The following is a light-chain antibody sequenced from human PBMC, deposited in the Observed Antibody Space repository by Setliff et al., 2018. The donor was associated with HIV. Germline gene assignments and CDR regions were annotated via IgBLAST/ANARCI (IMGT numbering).Light chain of an antibody. CDR1: SSDIGAYNL. Sequence: QSALAQPASVSGSPGQSITISCTGTSSDIGAYNLVSWYQQHPGVAPKLVIFELNKRPSGVSTRFSGSKSGNTASLTISGLQAEDEGDYYCCSYVTVNTLVFGGGTKVTVL. CDR2: ELN. CDR3: CSYVTVNTLV. J-gene: IGLJ3*02. V-gene: IGLV2-23*02.